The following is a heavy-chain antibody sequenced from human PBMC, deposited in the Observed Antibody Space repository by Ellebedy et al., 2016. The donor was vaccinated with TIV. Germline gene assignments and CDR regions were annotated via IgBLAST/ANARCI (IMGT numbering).Heavy chain of an antibody. D-gene: IGHD1-26*01. Sequence: ASVKVPCKASGGAFSGSAISWVRQAPGQGLEWMGGIIPVIGSVTYAHNFRGRVTFTADTSTTTAYMELTSLTFDDSAVYFCARDSERRIVGAGFDYWGQGTTVAVSS. CDR3: ARDSERRIVGAGFDY. CDR1: GGAFSGSA. V-gene: IGHV1-69*06. CDR2: IIPVIGSV. J-gene: IGHJ4*02.